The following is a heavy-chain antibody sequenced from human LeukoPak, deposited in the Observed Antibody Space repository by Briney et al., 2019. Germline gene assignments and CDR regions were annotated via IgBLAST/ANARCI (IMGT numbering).Heavy chain of an antibody. D-gene: IGHD4-17*01. J-gene: IGHJ6*02. CDR3: ARDKVPDGGMDV. Sequence: SETLSLTCAVYGESVSGYYWNWIRQPPGKGLEWIGEINHSGSTNYNPSLKSRVTMSVDTSKNQFSLKLSSVTAADTAVYYCARDKVPDGGMDVWGQGTTVTVSS. V-gene: IGHV4-34*01. CDR1: GESVSGYY. CDR2: INHSGST.